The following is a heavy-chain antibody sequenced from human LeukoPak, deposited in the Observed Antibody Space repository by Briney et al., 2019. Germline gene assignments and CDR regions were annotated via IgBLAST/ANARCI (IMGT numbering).Heavy chain of an antibody. J-gene: IGHJ4*02. D-gene: IGHD4-23*01. Sequence: GGSLRLSCAASGFSFSSFSMNWVRQAPGKGLEWVSSISSSTTFIDYADSVKGRFTISRDNAKDSLYLQMSSLRAEDTAVYYCARGEPGFGGLPTVLDNWGQGALVTVSS. CDR2: ISSSTTFI. CDR3: ARGEPGFGGLPTVLDN. CDR1: GFSFSSFS. V-gene: IGHV3-21*01.